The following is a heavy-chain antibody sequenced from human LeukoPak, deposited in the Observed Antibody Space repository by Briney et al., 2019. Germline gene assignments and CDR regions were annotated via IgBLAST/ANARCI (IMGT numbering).Heavy chain of an antibody. CDR1: GFTVGSNY. CDR3: AKGYCSGGSCYFGWFDP. Sequence: PGGSLRLSCAASGFTVGSNYMSWVRQTPGKGLEWVSLIYSGGSTYYADSVKGRFTISRDYSKNTLYLQMNSLRAEDTAVYFCAKGYCSGGSCYFGWFDPWGQGTLVTVSS. CDR2: IYSGGST. V-gene: IGHV3-53*01. D-gene: IGHD2-15*01. J-gene: IGHJ5*02.